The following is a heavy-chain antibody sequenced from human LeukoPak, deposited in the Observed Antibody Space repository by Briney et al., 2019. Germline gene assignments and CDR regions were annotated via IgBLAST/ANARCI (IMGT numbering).Heavy chain of an antibody. J-gene: IGHJ5*02. Sequence: GGSLRLSCSASGFTFSGYARQWVRRAPGKGLEYVSAISSNGGSTYYADSVKGRFTISRDNSKNTLYLQMSSLRAEDMAVYYCVRIMYSRGWHWFDPWGQGTLVTVSS. CDR1: GFTFSGYA. CDR2: ISSNGGST. V-gene: IGHV3-64D*08. CDR3: VRIMYSRGWHWFDP. D-gene: IGHD6-19*01.